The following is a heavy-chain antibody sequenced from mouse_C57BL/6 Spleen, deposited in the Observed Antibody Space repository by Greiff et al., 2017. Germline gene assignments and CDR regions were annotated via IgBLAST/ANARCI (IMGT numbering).Heavy chain of an antibody. V-gene: IGHV1-55*01. Sequence: VQLQQPGAELVKPGASVKMSCKASGYTFTSYWITWVKQRPGQGLEWIGDIYPGSGSTNYNEKFKSKATLTVDTSYSKAYMQLSSLTSEDSAVYYCARGDSSGYVDAMDYWGQGTSVTVSS. J-gene: IGHJ4*01. CDR2: IYPGSGST. D-gene: IGHD3-2*02. CDR1: GYTFTSYW. CDR3: ARGDSSGYVDAMDY.